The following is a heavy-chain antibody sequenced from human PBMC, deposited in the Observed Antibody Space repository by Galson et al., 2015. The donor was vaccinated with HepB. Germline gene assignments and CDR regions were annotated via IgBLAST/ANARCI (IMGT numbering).Heavy chain of an antibody. CDR3: ARWFGTAMVPHDF. CDR1: GYTFTGYY. CDR2: INPNSGGT. Sequence: SVKVSCKASGYTFTGYYMHWVRQAPGQGLEWMGRINPNSGGTNYAQKFQGRVTMTRDTSISTAYMELSRLRSDDTAVYYCARWFGTAMVPHDFWGQGTLVTVSS. D-gene: IGHD5-18*01. V-gene: IGHV1-2*06. J-gene: IGHJ4*02.